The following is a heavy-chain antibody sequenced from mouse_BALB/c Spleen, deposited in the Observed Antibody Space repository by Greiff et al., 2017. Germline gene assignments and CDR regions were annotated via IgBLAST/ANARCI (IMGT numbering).Heavy chain of an antibody. CDR2: ISTYYGDA. Sequence: QVQLQQPGAELVRPGVSVKISCKGSGYTFTDYAMHWVKQSHAKSLEWIGVISTYYGDASYNQKFKGKATMTVDKSSSTAYMELARLTSEDSAIYYCARRRGNYAMDYWGQGTSVTVSS. CDR1: GYTFTDYA. CDR3: ARRRGNYAMDY. V-gene: IGHV1S137*01. J-gene: IGHJ4*01.